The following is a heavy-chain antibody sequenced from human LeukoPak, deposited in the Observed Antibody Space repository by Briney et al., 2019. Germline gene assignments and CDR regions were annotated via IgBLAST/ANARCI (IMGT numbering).Heavy chain of an antibody. CDR1: GGSISSGGYY. CDR3: ARSRYSSSSPLDY. Sequence: PSETLSLTCTVSGGSISSGGYYWSWIRQHPGKGLEWIGYIYYSGSTYYNPSLKSRVTISVDTSKNQFSLKLSSVTAADTAVYYCARSRYSSSSPLDYWGQGTLVTVSS. CDR2: IYYSGST. J-gene: IGHJ4*02. V-gene: IGHV4-31*03. D-gene: IGHD6-6*01.